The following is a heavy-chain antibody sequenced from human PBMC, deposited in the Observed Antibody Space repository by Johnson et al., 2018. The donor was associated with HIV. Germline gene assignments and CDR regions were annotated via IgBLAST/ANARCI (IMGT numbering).Heavy chain of an antibody. J-gene: IGHJ3*02. V-gene: IGHV3-30*18. D-gene: IGHD3-10*01. CDR2: ISYDGSNQ. CDR3: GKARSSGSGAFDI. Sequence: QVQLVESGGGVVQPGRSLRLSCAASGFTFSSYGMLWVRQAPGKGLEWVAVISYDGSNQYYADSVKGRFTISRDNSKNTLYLHMRSLRAEDTAVYYCGKARSSGSGAFDIWGQGTMVTVSS. CDR1: GFTFSSYG.